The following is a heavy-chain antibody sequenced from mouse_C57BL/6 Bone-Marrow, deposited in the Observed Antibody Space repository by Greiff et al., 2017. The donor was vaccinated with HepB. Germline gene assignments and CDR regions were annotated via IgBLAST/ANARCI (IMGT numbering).Heavy chain of an antibody. Sequence: VQLQQSDAELVKPGASVKISCKVSGYTFTDHTIHWMKQRPEQGLEWIGYIYPRDGSTKYNEKFKGKATLTADKSSSTAYMQLNSLTSEDSAVYFCAREGDYYGSPWYFDVWGTGTTVTVSS. V-gene: IGHV1-78*01. CDR2: IYPRDGST. CDR3: AREGDYYGSPWYFDV. J-gene: IGHJ1*03. CDR1: GYTFTDHT. D-gene: IGHD1-1*01.